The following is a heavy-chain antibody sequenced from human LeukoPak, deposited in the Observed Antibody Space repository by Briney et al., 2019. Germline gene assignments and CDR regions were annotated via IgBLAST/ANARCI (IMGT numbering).Heavy chain of an antibody. CDR3: AEGFVRYYHDSSACLDY. CDR1: GFTFSSYG. D-gene: IGHD3-22*01. Sequence: SGGSLRLSCAASGFTFSSYGMHWVRQAPGKGLEWVAFIRYDGSNKYYADSVKGRFTISRDNSKNTLYLQLNSLRPEDTALYYCAEGFVRYYHDSSACLDYWGQGTLVTVSS. CDR2: IRYDGSNK. J-gene: IGHJ4*02. V-gene: IGHV3-30*02.